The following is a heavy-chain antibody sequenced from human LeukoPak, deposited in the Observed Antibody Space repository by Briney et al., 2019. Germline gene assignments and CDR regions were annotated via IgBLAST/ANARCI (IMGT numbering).Heavy chain of an antibody. CDR2: INYYGGEK. J-gene: IGHJ4*02. V-gene: IGHV3-7*01. CDR3: ASALPADHFDF. CDR1: GFTFSNYW. Sequence: GGSLRLSCAASGFTFSNYWMSWVRQPPGKGLEWVANINYYGGEKYYADSVRGRFTISSDNAKTSLYLQMNSLRAEDTAVYYCASALPADHFDFWGQGTLVTVSS. D-gene: IGHD1-14*01.